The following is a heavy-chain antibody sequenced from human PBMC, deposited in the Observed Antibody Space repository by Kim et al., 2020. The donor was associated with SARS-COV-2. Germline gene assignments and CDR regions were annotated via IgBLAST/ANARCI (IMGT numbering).Heavy chain of an antibody. D-gene: IGHD6-13*01. CDR3: ARDYRIAAAGTQYYYYGMDV. CDR1: GYTFTGYY. CDR2: INPNSGGT. J-gene: IGHJ6*02. Sequence: ASVKVSCKASGYTFTGYYMHWVRQAPGQGLEWMGWINPNSGGTNYAQKFQGWVTMTRDTSISTAYMELSRLRSDDTAVYYCARDYRIAAAGTQYYYYGMDVWGQGTTVTVSS. V-gene: IGHV1-2*04.